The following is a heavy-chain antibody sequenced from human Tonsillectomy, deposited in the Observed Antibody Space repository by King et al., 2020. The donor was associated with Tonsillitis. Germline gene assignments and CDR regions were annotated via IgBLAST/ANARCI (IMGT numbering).Heavy chain of an antibody. D-gene: IGHD6-19*01. CDR1: GYTFTNYG. J-gene: IGHJ2*01. CDR2: IIVYNGNT. CDR3: AKDGFEVYSRGWSTRYFDL. V-gene: IGHV1-18*01. Sequence: VQLVESGAEVKKPGASVKVSCKASGYTFTNYGISWVRQAPGQGREWRGWIIVYNGNTEYAQKLQGRVTMTTDTSTSTAYMGLRSLRTDDTAVYYCAKDGFEVYSRGWSTRYFDLWGRGTLVTVTS.